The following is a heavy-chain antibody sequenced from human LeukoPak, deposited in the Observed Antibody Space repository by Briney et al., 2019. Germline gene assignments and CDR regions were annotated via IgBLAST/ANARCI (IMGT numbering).Heavy chain of an antibody. D-gene: IGHD6-19*01. V-gene: IGHV1-69*13. J-gene: IGHJ4*02. CDR3: ARAPDLAVAGEYYFDY. CDR2: IIPIFGTA. CDR1: GYTFTSYG. Sequence: GASVKVSCKASGYTFTSYGISWVRQAPGQGLEWMGGIIPIFGTANYAQKFQGRVTITADESTSTAYMELSSLRSEDTAVYYCARAPDLAVAGEYYFDYWGQGTLVTVSS.